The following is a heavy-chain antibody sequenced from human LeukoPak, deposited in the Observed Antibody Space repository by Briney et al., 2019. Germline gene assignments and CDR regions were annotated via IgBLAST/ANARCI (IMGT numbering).Heavy chain of an antibody. D-gene: IGHD6-19*01. CDR1: GFTFSSYA. CDR3: AKALYSSGWYPADY. Sequence: GASLRLSCAASGFTFSSYAMSWVRQAPGKGLEWVSAISGSGGSTYYADSVKGRFTISRDNSKNTLYLQMNSLRAEDTAVYYWAKALYSSGWYPADYWGQGTLVTVSS. CDR2: ISGSGGST. V-gene: IGHV3-23*01. J-gene: IGHJ4*02.